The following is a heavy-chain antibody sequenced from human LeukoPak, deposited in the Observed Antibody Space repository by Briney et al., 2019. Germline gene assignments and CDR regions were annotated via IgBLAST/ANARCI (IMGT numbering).Heavy chain of an antibody. CDR3: ARGHCRGGSCYFDF. CDR2: MYNSGST. J-gene: IGHJ4*02. CDR1: GGSISSYY. V-gene: IGHV4-4*09. Sequence: SETLSLTCTVSGGSISSYYWSWIRQPPGKGLEWIGYMYNSGSTNYNPSLKSRVTISVDTSKSQFSLKLSSVTAADTAVYYCARGHCRGGSCYFDFWGQGTLVTVSS. D-gene: IGHD2-15*01.